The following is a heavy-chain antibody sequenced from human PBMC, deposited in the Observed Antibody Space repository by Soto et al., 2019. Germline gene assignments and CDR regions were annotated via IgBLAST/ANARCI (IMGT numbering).Heavy chain of an antibody. J-gene: IGHJ6*02. D-gene: IGHD4-17*01. CDR2: ISFDGSEL. CDR1: GFVFLNYA. V-gene: IGHV3-30-3*01. Sequence: QVQLVESGGGVVQPGKSLRLSCTASGFVFLNYAFHWVRQAPGKGLEGVAVISFDGSELLHADSVKGRFTISRDNSRETLYLRMSSLRADDTAVYYCARVGNYGYYPYYNYGSDVWGQGTTVTFSS. CDR3: ARVGNYGYYPYYNYGSDV.